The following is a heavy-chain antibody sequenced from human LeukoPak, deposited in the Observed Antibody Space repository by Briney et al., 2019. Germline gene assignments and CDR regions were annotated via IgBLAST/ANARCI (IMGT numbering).Heavy chain of an antibody. CDR3: ARAPGEGYDFWSGYLLADV. CDR1: GYTLTSYY. D-gene: IGHD3-3*01. J-gene: IGHJ6*04. Sequence: ASVKVSCKASGYTLTSYYMHWVRQAPGQGLEWMGIISPSGGSTSYAQKFQGRVTMTRDTSTSTVYMELSSLRSEDTAVYYCARAPGEGYDFWSGYLLADVWGKGTTVTVSS. V-gene: IGHV1-46*01. CDR2: ISPSGGST.